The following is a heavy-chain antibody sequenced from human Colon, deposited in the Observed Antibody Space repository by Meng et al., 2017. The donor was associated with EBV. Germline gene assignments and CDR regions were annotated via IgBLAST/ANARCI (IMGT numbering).Heavy chain of an antibody. CDR1: GGSSSSGDYY. CDR2: IYYSGST. CDR3: ARQATGYCSGGSCYSGSIFDY. J-gene: IGHJ4*02. D-gene: IGHD2-15*01. Sequence: VPPPGAGPGLVKPSQTLSLPGTVSGGSSSSGDYYWSWIRQPPGKGLEWIGYIYYSGSTHYNPSLKSRVTISVDTSKNQFSLKVSSVTAADTAVYYCARQATGYCSGGSCYSGSIFDYWGQGTLVTVSS. V-gene: IGHV4-30-4*01.